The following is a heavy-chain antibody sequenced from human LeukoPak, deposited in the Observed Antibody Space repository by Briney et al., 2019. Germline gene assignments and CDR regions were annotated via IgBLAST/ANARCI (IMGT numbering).Heavy chain of an antibody. D-gene: IGHD1-1*01. CDR3: ARQTLELRYFDY. Sequence: GGSLGLSCVASGFTFSSYWMHWVRQAPGKGLVWVAHINSDGSSPTYADSVKGRFTISRDNARNTLYLQMNSLRVEDTAVYYCARQTLELRYFDYWGRGTLVTVSS. J-gene: IGHJ4*02. CDR2: INSDGSSP. CDR1: GFTFSSYW. V-gene: IGHV3-74*01.